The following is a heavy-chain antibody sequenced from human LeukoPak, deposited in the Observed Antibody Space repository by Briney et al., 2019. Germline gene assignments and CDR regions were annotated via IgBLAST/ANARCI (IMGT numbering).Heavy chain of an antibody. CDR2: IYYSGNT. Sequence: SETLSLTCTVSGGSINNYYWSWIRQPPGKGLEWIGYIYYSGNTNYNPSLKSRVTISVDTSKNQFSLKLSSVTAADTAVYYCARTGTRGNWFDLWGQGILVTVSS. CDR1: GGSINNYY. D-gene: IGHD1-7*01. J-gene: IGHJ5*02. V-gene: IGHV4-59*01. CDR3: ARTGTRGNWFDL.